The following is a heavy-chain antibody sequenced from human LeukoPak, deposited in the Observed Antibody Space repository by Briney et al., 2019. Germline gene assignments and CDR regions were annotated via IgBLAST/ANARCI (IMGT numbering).Heavy chain of an antibody. CDR3: ARDSGTTGEVKFDP. D-gene: IGHD3-10*01. J-gene: IGHJ5*02. CDR2: LYGSGTT. V-gene: IGHV4-4*07. Sequence: PSETLSLTCTVSGGSLSSYWSWIRPPAGKGVEWIGRLYGSGTTTYNPSLKSRVSMSIDTSKNQFSLKLMSVTAADTAVYYCARDSGTTGEVKFDPWGQGTLVTVSS. CDR1: GGSLSSY.